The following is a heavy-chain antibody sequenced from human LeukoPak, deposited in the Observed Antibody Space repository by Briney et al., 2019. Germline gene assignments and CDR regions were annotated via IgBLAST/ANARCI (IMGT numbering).Heavy chain of an antibody. D-gene: IGHD1-20*01. J-gene: IGHJ5*02. CDR2: IHYSGSP. Sequence: SETLSFTCTVSGGSISSYYWSWIRQAPGKGLEWIAYIHYSGSPHYNPSLRSRVTISIDTSKNQLSLKLNSVTAADTAVYYCARHSNWNGGVDWFDPWGQGTQVTVSS. CDR3: ARHSNWNGGVDWFDP. CDR1: GGSISSYY. V-gene: IGHV4-59*08.